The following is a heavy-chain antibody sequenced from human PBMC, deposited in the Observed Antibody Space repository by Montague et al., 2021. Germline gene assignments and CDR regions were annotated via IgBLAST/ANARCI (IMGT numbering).Heavy chain of an antibody. CDR2: IFWDDDK. CDR1: GFSLATSGVG. J-gene: IGHJ3*01. Sequence: PVLAKPTQTLTLTCTFSGFSLATSGVGVAWLRQPPGKALEWLALIFWDDDKRYSPSLKSRLTITKDTTKNQVVLTLTNMDPVDTATYFCAPKMAAHKAHDGFSVWGQGTVVTVSA. D-gene: IGHD6-13*01. V-gene: IGHV2-5*02. CDR3: APKMAAHKAHDGFSV.